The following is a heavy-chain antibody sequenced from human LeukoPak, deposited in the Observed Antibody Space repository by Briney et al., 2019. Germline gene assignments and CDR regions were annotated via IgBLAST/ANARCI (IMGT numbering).Heavy chain of an antibody. V-gene: IGHV3-11*04. CDR3: ARDSSSWYGDAFDI. Sequence: AGGSLRLSCAASGFTFTDHYMSWVRQAPGKGLEWVSYISSSGDITYYADSVKGRFTVSRDNAKNSLYLQMNSLRAEDTAVYYCARDSSSWYGDAFDIWGQGTMVTVSS. J-gene: IGHJ3*02. CDR2: ISSSGDIT. CDR1: GFTFTDHY. D-gene: IGHD6-13*01.